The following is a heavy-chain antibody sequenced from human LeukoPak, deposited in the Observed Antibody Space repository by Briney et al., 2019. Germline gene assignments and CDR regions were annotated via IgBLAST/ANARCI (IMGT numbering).Heavy chain of an antibody. Sequence: SETLSLTCAVYGGSFSGYYWSWIRQPPGKGLEWIGEINHSGSTNYNPSLKSRVTISVDTSKNQFSLKLSSVTAADTAVCYCVRGGSRLAPWGQGTLVTVSS. CDR3: VRGGSRLAP. CDR1: GGSFSGYY. CDR2: INHSGST. D-gene: IGHD2-15*01. V-gene: IGHV4-34*01. J-gene: IGHJ5*02.